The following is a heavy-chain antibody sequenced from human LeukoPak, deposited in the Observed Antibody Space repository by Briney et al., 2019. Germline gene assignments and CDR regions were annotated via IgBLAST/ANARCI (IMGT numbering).Heavy chain of an antibody. CDR1: GYSISNGYY. J-gene: IGHJ4*02. V-gene: IGHV4-38-2*02. CDR3: ARERRYYASGSYYMAAHDY. Sequence: PSETLSLTCTVSGYSISNGYYWGWIRQPPGKGLEWIGNIYHSGSTYYNSSLKSRVTISLDTSKNQFSLNLSSVTAADTAVYYCARERRYYASGSYYMAAHDYWGQGTLVTVSS. CDR2: IYHSGST. D-gene: IGHD3-10*01.